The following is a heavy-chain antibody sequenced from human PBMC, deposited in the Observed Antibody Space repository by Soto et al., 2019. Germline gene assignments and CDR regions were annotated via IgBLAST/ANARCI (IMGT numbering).Heavy chain of an antibody. CDR3: VSMRAHSRDYFDY. V-gene: IGHV3-30-3*01. Sequence: GGSLRLSCAASGFTFSSYAMHWVRQAPGKGLEWVAVISYDGSNKYYADSVKGRFTISRDNSKNTLYLQMNSLRAEDTAVYYCVSMRAHSRDYFDYWGQGTLVTVSS. CDR2: ISYDGSNK. CDR1: GFTFSSYA. J-gene: IGHJ4*02. D-gene: IGHD2-21*01.